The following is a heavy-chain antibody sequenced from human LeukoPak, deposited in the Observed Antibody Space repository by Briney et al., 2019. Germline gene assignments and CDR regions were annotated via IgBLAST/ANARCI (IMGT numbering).Heavy chain of an antibody. D-gene: IGHD2-15*01. CDR2: INPNSGDT. Sequence: ASVKVSCKASGYTFTDYYMHRVRQAPGQGLEWMGRINPNSGDTNYAQKFQGRVTMTRDTSISTAYMELSRLRSDDTAVYYCARVRYCSGGSCYRDAFDIWGQGTMVTGSS. V-gene: IGHV1-2*06. J-gene: IGHJ3*02. CDR3: ARVRYCSGGSCYRDAFDI. CDR1: GYTFTDYY.